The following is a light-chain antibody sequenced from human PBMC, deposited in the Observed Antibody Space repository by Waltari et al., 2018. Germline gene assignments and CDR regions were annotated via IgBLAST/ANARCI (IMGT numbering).Light chain of an antibody. V-gene: IGKV3-20*01. CDR3: QQYGASPFT. CDR2: SAS. Sequence: EIVLTQSPGTLSLSPGDRATLSCRADQSLDVAYVAWYQHKSGQAPRLLIYSASSRATDIPDRFSGSGFGADFTLTISRVEPEDFAVYYCQQYGASPFTFGQGTKLEIK. CDR1: QSLDVAY. J-gene: IGKJ2*01.